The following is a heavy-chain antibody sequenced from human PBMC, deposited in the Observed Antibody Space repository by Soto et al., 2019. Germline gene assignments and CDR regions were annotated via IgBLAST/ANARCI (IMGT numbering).Heavy chain of an antibody. Sequence: GGSLRLSCAASGFTFSSYAMSWVRQAPGKGLEWVSAISGSGGSTYYADSVKGRFTISRDNSKNTLYLQMNSLRAEDTAVYYCAKVISSSSWYGVGAFDIWGQGTMVTVSS. CDR2: ISGSGGST. D-gene: IGHD6-13*01. CDR1: GFTFSSYA. V-gene: IGHV3-23*01. CDR3: AKVISSSSWYGVGAFDI. J-gene: IGHJ3*02.